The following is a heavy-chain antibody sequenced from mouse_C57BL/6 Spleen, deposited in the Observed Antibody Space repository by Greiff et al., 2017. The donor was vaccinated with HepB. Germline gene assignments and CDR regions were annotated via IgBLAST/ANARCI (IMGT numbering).Heavy chain of an antibody. V-gene: IGHV1-52*01. CDR1: GYTFTSYW. Sequence: QVQLQQPGAELVRPGSSVKLSCKASGYTFTSYWMHWVKQRPIQGLEWIGNIDPSDSETHYNQKFKDKATLTVDKSSSTAYMQLSSLTSEDSAVYYCARHSTITTVAYYAMDYWGQGTSVTVSS. CDR2: IDPSDSET. J-gene: IGHJ4*01. CDR3: ARHSTITTVAYYAMDY. D-gene: IGHD1-1*01.